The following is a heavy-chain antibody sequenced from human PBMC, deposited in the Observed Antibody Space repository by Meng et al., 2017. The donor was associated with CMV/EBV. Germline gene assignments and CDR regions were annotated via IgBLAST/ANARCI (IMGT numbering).Heavy chain of an antibody. CDR2: IYTSGST. V-gene: IGHV4-4*07. J-gene: IGHJ4*02. CDR3: ARHGDTAMVVGIDY. CDR1: GVSISSSY. Sequence: HGPLQEAGPGVVKPSETLSLTCTVSGVSISSSYWSWIRQPAGKGLEWIGRIYTSGSTNYNPSLKSRVTMSVDTSKNQFSLKLSSVTAADTAVYYCARHGDTAMVVGIDYWGQGTLVTVSS. D-gene: IGHD5-18*01.